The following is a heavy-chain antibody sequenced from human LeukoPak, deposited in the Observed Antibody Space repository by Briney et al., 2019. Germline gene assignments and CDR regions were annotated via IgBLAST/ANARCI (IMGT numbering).Heavy chain of an antibody. D-gene: IGHD4-17*01. J-gene: IGHJ1*01. CDR2: IYFSGTT. CDR1: GGSISSSSYY. Sequence: PSETLSLTCTVSGGSISSSSYYWGWIRQPPGKGLEWIGRIYFSGTTYYNPSLKSRVTISMDTSKNQFSLKLSSVTAADTAVYYCARVGLYGDSRGAIQHWGQGTLVTVSS. V-gene: IGHV4-39*07. CDR3: ARVGLYGDSRGAIQH.